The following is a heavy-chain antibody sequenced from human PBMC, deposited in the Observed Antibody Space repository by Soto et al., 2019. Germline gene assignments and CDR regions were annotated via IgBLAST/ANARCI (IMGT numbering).Heavy chain of an antibody. J-gene: IGHJ4*02. D-gene: IGHD4-17*01. CDR2: IYHSGST. Sequence: QVQLQESGPGLVKPSGTLSLTCAVSSGSISSSNWWSWVRQPPGKGLEWIGEIYHSGSTNYNPSPKSRVTISVDKSKNQFSLKLSSVTAADTAVYYCARNPSTVTTGPYYFDYWGQGTLVTVSS. CDR1: SGSISSSNW. V-gene: IGHV4-4*02. CDR3: ARNPSTVTTGPYYFDY.